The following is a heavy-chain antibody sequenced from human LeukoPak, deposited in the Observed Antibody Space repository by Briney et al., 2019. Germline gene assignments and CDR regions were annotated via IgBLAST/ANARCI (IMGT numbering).Heavy chain of an antibody. CDR2: INPTGGST. D-gene: IGHD6-19*01. Sequence: GASVKVSCTPSGHTFTSYYMHWVRQAPGQGLEWMGIINPTGGSTSYAQKYQGRVTMTRDTSTSTVYMDLSSLRSEDTAVYYCARGIAVAGTPDAFDIWGQGTLVTVAS. CDR3: ARGIAVAGTPDAFDI. V-gene: IGHV1-46*01. J-gene: IGHJ3*02. CDR1: GHTFTSYY.